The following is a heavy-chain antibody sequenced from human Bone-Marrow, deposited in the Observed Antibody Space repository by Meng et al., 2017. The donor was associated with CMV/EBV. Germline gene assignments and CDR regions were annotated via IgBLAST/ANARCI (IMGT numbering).Heavy chain of an antibody. V-gene: IGHV1-18*01. CDR3: ARDFRMITFGGPMGGY. Sequence: ASVKVSCKASGYTFTSYGISWVRQAPGQGLEWMGWISAYNGNTNYAQKLQGRVTMTTDTSTSTAYMELRSLRSDDTAVYYCARDFRMITFGGPMGGYWGRGTLVTVSS. D-gene: IGHD3-16*01. CDR1: GYTFTSYG. J-gene: IGHJ4*02. CDR2: ISAYNGNT.